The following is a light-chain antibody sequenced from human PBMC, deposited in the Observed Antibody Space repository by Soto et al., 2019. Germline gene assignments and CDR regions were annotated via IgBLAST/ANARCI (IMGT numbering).Light chain of an antibody. CDR2: DAS. CDR3: QKCDYLPI. V-gene: IGKV1-33*01. J-gene: IGKJ3*01. Sequence: DIQMTQSPSSLSASVGDRVTITCQASHDITSYLNWYQHKPGKAPKLLIYDASILEAGVPSRFSGSGAGTDFTLTISSLQPADVATYYCQKCDYLPIFGPGTTVDFK. CDR1: HDITSY.